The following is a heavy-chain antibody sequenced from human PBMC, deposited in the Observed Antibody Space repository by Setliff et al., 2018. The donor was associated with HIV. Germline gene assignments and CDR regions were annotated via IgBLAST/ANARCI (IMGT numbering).Heavy chain of an antibody. Sequence: ASVKVSCKASGYTFTSYDINWVRQATGQGLEWMGWMNPNSGNTGYAQKFRGRVTMTRNTCRSTAYMELSSLRSEDTAVYYCARDGKTTITLNWFDPWGQGTLVTVSS. CDR3: ARDGKTTITLNWFDP. CDR1: GYTFTSYD. D-gene: IGHD4-17*01. V-gene: IGHV1-8*02. J-gene: IGHJ5*02. CDR2: MNPNSGNT.